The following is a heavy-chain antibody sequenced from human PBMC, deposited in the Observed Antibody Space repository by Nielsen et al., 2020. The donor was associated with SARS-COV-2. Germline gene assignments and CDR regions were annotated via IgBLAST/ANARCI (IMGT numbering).Heavy chain of an antibody. CDR3: TRVNPISSSWFDAFDI. D-gene: IGHD6-13*01. CDR1: GFTFSDHS. CDR2: IRSKSYSYAT. Sequence: GGSLRLSCAASGFTFSDHSMDWVRQAPGQGLEWVGRIRSKSYSYATAYDASMKGRFTISRDDSKNTAYLQMNSLKIDDTAVYYCTRVNPISSSWFDAFDIWGQGTMVTVSS. J-gene: IGHJ3*02. V-gene: IGHV3-73*01.